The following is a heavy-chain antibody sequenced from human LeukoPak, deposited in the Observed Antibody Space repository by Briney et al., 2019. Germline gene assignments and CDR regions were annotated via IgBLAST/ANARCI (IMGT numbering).Heavy chain of an antibody. V-gene: IGHV3-21*01. CDR1: GFTFSSYS. D-gene: IGHD3-22*01. Sequence: GGSLRLSCAASGFTFSSYSMNWVRQAPGKGLEWVSSISSSSSYIYYADSVKGRFTISRDNAKNSLYLQMNSLRAEDMAVYYCARLSNYYDSSGYYYGFDYWGQGTLVTVSS. J-gene: IGHJ4*02. CDR2: ISSSSSYI. CDR3: ARLSNYYDSSGYYYGFDY.